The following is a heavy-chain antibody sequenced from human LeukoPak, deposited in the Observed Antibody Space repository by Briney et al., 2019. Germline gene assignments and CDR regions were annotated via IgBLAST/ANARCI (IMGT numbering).Heavy chain of an antibody. V-gene: IGHV1-24*01. CDR1: XYTLTXXX. CDR2: FDPEDGET. D-gene: IGHD3-22*01. CDR3: ATVLAVDSSGPLLY. J-gene: IGHJ4*02. Sequence: SXYTLTXXXMHWVRQAPGKGLEWVGGFDPEDGETIYAQKFQGRVTMTEDTSTDTAYMELSSLRSEDTAVYYCATVLAVDSSGPLLYWGQGTLVTVSS.